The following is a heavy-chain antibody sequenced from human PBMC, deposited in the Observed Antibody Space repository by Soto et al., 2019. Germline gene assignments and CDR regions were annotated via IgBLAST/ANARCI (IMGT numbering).Heavy chain of an antibody. CDR1: GYSFTSYW. D-gene: IGHD3-22*01. CDR3: ARVPYYDSSGYYTKHYYYYGMDV. J-gene: IGHJ6*02. CDR2: IYPGDSDT. V-gene: IGHV5-51*01. Sequence: PRESLKISCKGSGYSFTSYWIGWVRQMPGKGLEWMGIIYPGDSDTRYSPSFQGQVTISADKSISTAYLQWSSLKASDTAMYYCARVPYYDSSGYYTKHYYYYGMDVWGQGTTVTVSS.